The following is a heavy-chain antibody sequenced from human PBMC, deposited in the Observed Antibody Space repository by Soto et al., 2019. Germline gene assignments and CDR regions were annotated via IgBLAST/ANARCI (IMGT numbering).Heavy chain of an antibody. Sequence: ETLSLTCTVSGGSINSYWWSWIRQPAGKGLEWIGRVYSSGTTDYNPSLNSRATMSVETSKNQFSLKLSSVTAADMAVYYCARDIASYAYGEGYWGQGIQVTVSS. J-gene: IGHJ4*02. CDR3: ARDIASYAYGEGY. CDR1: GGSINSYW. D-gene: IGHD2-21*01. V-gene: IGHV4-4*07. CDR2: VYSSGTT.